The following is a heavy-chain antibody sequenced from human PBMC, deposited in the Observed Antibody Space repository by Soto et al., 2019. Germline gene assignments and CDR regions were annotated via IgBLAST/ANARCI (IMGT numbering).Heavy chain of an antibody. CDR2: IIPIFGTA. D-gene: IGHD6-19*01. CDR3: ARDQWDSSGWYRVHYYYGMDV. CDR1: GGTFSSYA. J-gene: IGHJ6*02. V-gene: IGHV1-69*13. Sequence: GASVKVSCKASGGTFSSYAISWVRQAPGQGLEWKGGIIPIFGTANYAQKFQGRVTITADESTSTAYMELSSLRSEDTAVYYCARDQWDSSGWYRVHYYYGMDVWGQGTTVTVSS.